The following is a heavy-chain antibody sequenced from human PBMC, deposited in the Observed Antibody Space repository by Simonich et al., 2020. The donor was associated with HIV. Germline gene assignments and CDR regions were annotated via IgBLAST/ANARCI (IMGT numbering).Heavy chain of an antibody. J-gene: IGHJ4*02. V-gene: IGHV4-38-2*01. CDR1: GFSISSVYY. D-gene: IGHD3-9*01. CDR2: IYAGGST. CDR3: ARGLGYFDY. Sequence: QVQLHESGSGLVKPSETLSLTCVVSGFSISSVYYWGWIRQPPGKGLEWIGTIYAGGSTYHHPSLKSRVTISLDTSKNQFSRNLSAVTAADTAVYYCARGLGYFDYWGQGTLATVSS.